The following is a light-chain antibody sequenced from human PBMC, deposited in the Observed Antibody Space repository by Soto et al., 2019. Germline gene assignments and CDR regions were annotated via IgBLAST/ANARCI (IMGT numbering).Light chain of an antibody. CDR2: GVT. J-gene: IGLJ1*01. CDR1: SSDVGGYKY. CDR3: SSYTGTGPRGDV. V-gene: IGLV2-14*01. Sequence: QSVLTQPASVSASPGQSITISCTGTSSDVGGYKYFSWYQQHPGKVPKLLIYGVTNRPSGVSNRFSASKSGNTAFLTISGLQPEDEADYYCSSYTGTGPRGDVFGTGTKVTVL.